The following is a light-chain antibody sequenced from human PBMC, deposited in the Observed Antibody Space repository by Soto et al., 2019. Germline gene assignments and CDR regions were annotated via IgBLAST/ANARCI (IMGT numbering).Light chain of an antibody. CDR1: SSDVGGYNY. J-gene: IGLJ1*01. CDR2: EVN. V-gene: IGLV2-8*01. CDR3: KSYEGSNIYV. Sequence: QSALTQPPSASGSPGQSVTISCTRTSSDVGGYNYVSWYQQHPGKAPKLMIYEVNKRPSGVPDRFSGSKSGNTASLTASGLQAEDEADYYCKSYEGSNIYVFGTGTKVTVL.